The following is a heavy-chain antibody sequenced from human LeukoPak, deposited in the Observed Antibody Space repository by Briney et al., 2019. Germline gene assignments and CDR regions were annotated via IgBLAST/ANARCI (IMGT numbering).Heavy chain of an antibody. Sequence: ASVKVSCKASGYTFTSYDINWVRQATGQGLEWTGWMNPNSGNTGYAQKFRGRVTMTRNTSISTAYMELSSLRSEDTAVYYCARGPRYSYGYYGMDVWGQGTTVTVSS. CDR2: MNPNSGNT. J-gene: IGHJ6*02. CDR1: GYTFTSYD. CDR3: ARGPRYSYGYYGMDV. V-gene: IGHV1-8*01. D-gene: IGHD5-18*01.